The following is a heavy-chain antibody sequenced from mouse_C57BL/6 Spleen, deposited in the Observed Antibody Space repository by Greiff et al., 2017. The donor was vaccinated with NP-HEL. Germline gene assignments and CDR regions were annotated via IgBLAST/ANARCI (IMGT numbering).Heavy chain of an antibody. CDR1: GYAFSSYW. CDR3: ARGGGYYDWFAY. CDR2: IYPGDGDT. V-gene: IGHV1-80*01. J-gene: IGHJ3*01. D-gene: IGHD2-3*01. Sequence: QVQLKESGAELVKPGASVKISCKASGYAFSSYWMNWVKQRPGKGLEWIGQIYPGDGDTNYNGKFKGKATLTADKSSSTAYMQLSSLTSEDSAVYFCARGGGYYDWFAYWGQGTLVTVSA.